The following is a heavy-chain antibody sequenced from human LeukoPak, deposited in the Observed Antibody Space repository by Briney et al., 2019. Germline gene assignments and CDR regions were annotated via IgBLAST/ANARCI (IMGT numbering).Heavy chain of an antibody. V-gene: IGHV4-38-2*01. D-gene: IGHD6-13*01. J-gene: IGHJ4*02. Sequence: PSEILSLTCAVSGYSISSGYYWGWIRQPPGKGLEWIGSIYHSGSTYYNPSLKSRVTISVDTSKNQFSLKLSSVTAADTAVYYCATQPVLEGIAAAAPFDYWGQGTLVTVSS. CDR1: GYSISSGYY. CDR2: IYHSGST. CDR3: ATQPVLEGIAAAAPFDY.